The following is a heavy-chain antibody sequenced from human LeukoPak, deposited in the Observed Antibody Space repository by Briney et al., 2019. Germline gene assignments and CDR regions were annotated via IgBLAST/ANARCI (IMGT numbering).Heavy chain of an antibody. J-gene: IGHJ4*02. CDR2: ISGYGDTT. D-gene: IGHD6-19*01. V-gene: IGHV3-23*01. CDR3: AKAAGYSSGWFTDYFDF. Sequence: GGSLRLSCTASGFSFIGFAMSWVRQTPGKGLEWVSSISGYGDTTYYADSVKGRLTISRDNPKNTLFLHMNSLRAEDTAVYYCAKAAGYSSGWFTDYFDFWGQGILVTVSS. CDR1: GFSFIGFA.